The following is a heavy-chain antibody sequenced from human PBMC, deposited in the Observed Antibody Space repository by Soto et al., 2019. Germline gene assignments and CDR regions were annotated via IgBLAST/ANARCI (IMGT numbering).Heavy chain of an antibody. V-gene: IGHV4-59*08. CDR2: IYYSGST. Sequence: NPSETLSLTCTVSGGSISSYYWSWIRQPPGKGLEWIGYIYYSGSTNYNPSLKSRVTISVDTSKNQFSLKLSFVTAADTAVYYCARLSTTVTINWFDPWGQGSLVTSPQ. J-gene: IGHJ5*02. CDR1: GGSISSYY. CDR3: ARLSTTVTINWFDP. D-gene: IGHD4-17*01.